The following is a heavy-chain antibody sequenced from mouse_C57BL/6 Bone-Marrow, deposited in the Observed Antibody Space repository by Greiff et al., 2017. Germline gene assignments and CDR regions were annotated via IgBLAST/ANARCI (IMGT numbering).Heavy chain of an antibody. D-gene: IGHD1-1*01. Sequence: QVTLKESGPGLVQPSQSLSITCTVSGFSLTSYGVHWVRQSPGKGLEWLGVIWSGGSTDYNAAFISRLSISKDNSKSQVFFKMNSLQADDTAIYYCASYGSDAMDYWGQGTSVTVSS. CDR3: ASYGSDAMDY. V-gene: IGHV2-2*01. CDR2: IWSGGST. J-gene: IGHJ4*01. CDR1: GFSLTSYG.